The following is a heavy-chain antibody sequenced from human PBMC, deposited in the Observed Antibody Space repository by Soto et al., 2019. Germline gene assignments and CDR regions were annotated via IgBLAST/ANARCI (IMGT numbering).Heavy chain of an antibody. Sequence: QVHLVQSGAEVKKPGASVKISCEASDYTFTSYGIHWVRQAPGHRLEWMGWINVGNGDTKYSQKFQGKVTITRDTSATIVYMEVSNLRSEDTSVYYCAKDSGRVQVPSTGWFDPWGQGTVVIVSS. J-gene: IGHJ5*02. V-gene: IGHV1-3*01. CDR3: AKDSGRVQVPSTGWFDP. CDR1: DYTFTSYG. CDR2: INVGNGDT. D-gene: IGHD1-1*01.